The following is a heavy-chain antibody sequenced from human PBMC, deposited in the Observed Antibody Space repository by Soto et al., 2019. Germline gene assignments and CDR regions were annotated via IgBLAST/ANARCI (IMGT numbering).Heavy chain of an antibody. V-gene: IGHV5-51*01. CDR2: IYPGDSDT. CDR1: GYSFTSYW. CDR3: ARSPRYCSSTSCYNTGYYFDY. D-gene: IGHD2-2*02. Sequence: GESLKISCKGSGYSFTSYWIGWVRQMPGKGLEWMGIIYPGDSDTRYSPSLQGQVTISADKSISTAYLQWSSLKASDTAMYYCARSPRYCSSTSCYNTGYYFDYWGQGTLVTAPQ. J-gene: IGHJ4*02.